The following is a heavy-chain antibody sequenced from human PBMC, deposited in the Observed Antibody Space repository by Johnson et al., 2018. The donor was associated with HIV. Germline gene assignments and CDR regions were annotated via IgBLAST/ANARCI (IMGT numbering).Heavy chain of an antibody. J-gene: IGHJ3*02. CDR1: GFTFSSYG. CDR2: IRYDGSNK. V-gene: IGHV3-30*02. CDR3: AKVRRPCGVRDVFDI. Sequence: QMLFVESGGGVVQPGGSLRLSCAASGFTFSSYGMHWVRQAPGKGLEWVAFIRYDGSNKYYADSVKGRFTISRDNSKDTLSLQMNSLRDEDTAVYYCAKVRRPCGVRDVFDIWGQGTTVTVSS. D-gene: IGHD2-21*01.